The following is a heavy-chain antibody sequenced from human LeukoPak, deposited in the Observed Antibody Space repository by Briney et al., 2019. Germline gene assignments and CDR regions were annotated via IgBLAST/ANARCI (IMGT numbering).Heavy chain of an antibody. D-gene: IGHD3-22*01. CDR3: ARAANLSGYYY. J-gene: IGHJ4*02. Sequence: SETLSLTCAVYGGSFSGYYWSWIRQPPGKGLEWIGEINPSGSSNYNPSLKSRVTISVDTSKNQFSLNLTSVTAADTAVYYCARAANLSGYYYWGQGTLVTVSS. V-gene: IGHV4-34*01. CDR1: GGSFSGYY. CDR2: INPSGSS.